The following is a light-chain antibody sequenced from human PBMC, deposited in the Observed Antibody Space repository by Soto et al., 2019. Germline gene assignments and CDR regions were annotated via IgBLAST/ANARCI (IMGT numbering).Light chain of an antibody. V-gene: IGLV2-11*01. Sequence: QSALTQPRSVSGSPGQSVTISCTGTSSDVGGYNYVSWYQQHPGKAPKLMIYDVSKRPSGVPDRFSGSKSGNTASLTISGLQAEGEADYYCCSYAGSYPVVFGGGTKVTVL. J-gene: IGLJ2*01. CDR3: CSYAGSYPVV. CDR2: DVS. CDR1: SSDVGGYNY.